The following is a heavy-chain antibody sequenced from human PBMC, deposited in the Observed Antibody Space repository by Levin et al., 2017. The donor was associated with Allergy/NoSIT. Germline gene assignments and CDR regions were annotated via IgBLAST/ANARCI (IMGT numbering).Heavy chain of an antibody. CDR3: AKESPEDYYDSSGYYFDY. J-gene: IGHJ4*02. CDR1: GFTFSSYA. CDR2: ISGSGGST. Sequence: QTGGSLRLSCAASGFTFSSYAMSWVRQAPGKGLEWVSAISGSGGSTYYADSVKGRFTISRDNSKNTLYLQMNSLRAEDTAVYYCAKESPEDYYDSSGYYFDYWGQGTLVTVSS. D-gene: IGHD3-22*01. V-gene: IGHV3-23*01.